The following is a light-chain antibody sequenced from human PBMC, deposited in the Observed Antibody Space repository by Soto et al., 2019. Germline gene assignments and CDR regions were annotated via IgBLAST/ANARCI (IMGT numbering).Light chain of an antibody. CDR1: RSNIGSNT. J-gene: IGLJ2*01. CDR2: SNN. CDR3: ATWDDGLNGPVV. V-gene: IGLV1-44*01. Sequence: QSVLTQPPSESGTPGQRVTISCSGSRSNIGSNTVNWYQQLPGTAPKILIYSNNQRPSWVPKRFSGSKSGTSASLAISGRLSADEADYYCATWDDGLNGPVVFGGGTKLTVL.